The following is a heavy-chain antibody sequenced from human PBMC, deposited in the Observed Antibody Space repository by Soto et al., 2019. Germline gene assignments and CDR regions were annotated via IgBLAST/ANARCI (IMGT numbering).Heavy chain of an antibody. D-gene: IGHD3-10*01. CDR2: IIPIFGTA. CDR1: GGTFSSYA. V-gene: IGHV1-69*13. CDR3: ARAARGIWFGELLYDYYYGMDV. Sequence: SVKVSCKASGGTFSSYAISWVRQAPGQGLEWMGGIIPIFGTANYAQKFQGRVTITADESTSTAYMELSSLRSEDTAVYYCARAARGIWFGELLYDYYYGMDVWGQGTTVTVSS. J-gene: IGHJ6*02.